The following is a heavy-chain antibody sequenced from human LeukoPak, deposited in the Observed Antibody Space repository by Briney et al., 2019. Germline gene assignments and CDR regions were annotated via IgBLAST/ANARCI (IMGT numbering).Heavy chain of an antibody. V-gene: IGHV3-11*01. J-gene: IGHJ4*02. Sequence: GGSLRLSCAASGFTFSDYYMSWIRQAPGKGLEWVSYISSSGSTIYYADSVKGRFTISRDNAKNSLYLQMNSLRTEDTAVYYCAKEGVVVAAPFDYWGQGTLVTVSS. CDR3: AKEGVVVAAPFDY. D-gene: IGHD2-15*01. CDR2: ISSSGSTI. CDR1: GFTFSDYY.